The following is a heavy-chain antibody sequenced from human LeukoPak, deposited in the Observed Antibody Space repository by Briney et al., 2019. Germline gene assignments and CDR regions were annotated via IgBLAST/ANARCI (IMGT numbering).Heavy chain of an antibody. V-gene: IGHV3-30*18. J-gene: IGHJ4*02. CDR3: AKDVEYRGGPYYFDY. D-gene: IGHD2-2*01. CDR2: ISYDGSNK. Sequence: PGRSLRLSCAAYRFTFSSYGMHWVRQAPGKGLEWVAVISYDGSNKYYADSVKGRFTISRDNSKNTLYLQMNSLRAEDTAVYYCAKDVEYRGGPYYFDYWGQGILVTVSS. CDR1: RFTFSSYG.